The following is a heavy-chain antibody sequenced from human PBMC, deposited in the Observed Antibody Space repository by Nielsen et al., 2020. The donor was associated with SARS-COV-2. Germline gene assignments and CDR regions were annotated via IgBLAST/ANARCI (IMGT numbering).Heavy chain of an antibody. D-gene: IGHD5-24*01. V-gene: IGHV4-4*02. CDR1: GGPISSSNW. J-gene: IGHJ6*02. Sequence: GSLRLSCAVSGGPISSSNWWSWVRQPPGKGLEWIGEIYHSGSTNYNPSLKSRVTISVDKSKNQFSLKLSSVTAADTAVYYCASGSDYNSDYYYYGMDVWGQGTTVTVSS. CDR2: IYHSGST. CDR3: ASGSDYNSDYYYYGMDV.